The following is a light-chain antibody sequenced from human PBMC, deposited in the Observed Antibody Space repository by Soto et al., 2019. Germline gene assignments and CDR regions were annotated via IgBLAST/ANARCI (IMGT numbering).Light chain of an antibody. CDR1: QSVGSN. CDR2: GAS. J-gene: IGKJ4*01. Sequence: EIILTQSPVTLSVSPGERATLSCRASQSVGSNLAWYQQKPGQAPRLLIYGASTRATGVPAGFSGSGSGTEFTLTISSLQSEDFAVYYCQQYNSWPLTFGGGTKVDIK. CDR3: QQYNSWPLT. V-gene: IGKV3-15*01.